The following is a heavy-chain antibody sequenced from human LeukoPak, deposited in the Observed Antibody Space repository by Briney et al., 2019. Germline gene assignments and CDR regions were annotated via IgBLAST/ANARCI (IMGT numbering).Heavy chain of an antibody. Sequence: KPSQTLSLTCTVSGGSISSGSYYWSWIRQPAGKGLEWIGRIYTSGSTNYNPSLKSRVTISVDTSKNTSSLKLSSVTAADTAVYYCAGRANYYDSSGYPRNWFDPWGQGTLVTVSS. CDR3: AGRANYYDSSGYPRNWFDP. J-gene: IGHJ5*02. CDR2: IYTSGST. V-gene: IGHV4-61*02. CDR1: GGSISSGSYY. D-gene: IGHD3-22*01.